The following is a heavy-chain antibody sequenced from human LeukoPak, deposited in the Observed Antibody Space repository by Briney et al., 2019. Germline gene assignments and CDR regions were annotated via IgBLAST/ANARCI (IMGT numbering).Heavy chain of an antibody. J-gene: IGHJ3*02. CDR2: IYPGDSDT. CDR3: ARLYDSSGHLSPSAFDI. V-gene: IGHV5-51*01. CDR1: GYIFTSYW. Sequence: GESLQISCKGSGYIFTSYWIGWVRQMPGKGLEWMGIIYPGDSDTRYSPSFQGQVTISADKSISTAYLQWSSLKASDTAMYYCARLYDSSGHLSPSAFDIWGQGTMVTVSS. D-gene: IGHD3-22*01.